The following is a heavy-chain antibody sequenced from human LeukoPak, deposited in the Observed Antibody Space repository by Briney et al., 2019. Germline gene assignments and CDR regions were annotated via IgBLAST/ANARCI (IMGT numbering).Heavy chain of an antibody. J-gene: IGHJ3*02. CDR2: IYSGGST. Sequence: PGGSLRLSCAASGFTFSSYAMSWVRQAPGKGLEWVSIIYSGGSTYYADSVKGRFTISRDNSKNTLYFQMNSLRAEDTAVYYCARVPVWSGYLDAFDIWGQGTMVTVSS. CDR1: GFTFSSYA. CDR3: ARVPVWSGYLDAFDI. V-gene: IGHV3-66*02. D-gene: IGHD3-3*01.